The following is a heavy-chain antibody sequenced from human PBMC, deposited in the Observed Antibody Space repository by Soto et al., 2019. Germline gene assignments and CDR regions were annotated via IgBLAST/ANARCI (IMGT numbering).Heavy chain of an antibody. CDR3: AIVNGQWTYYYGIDV. Sequence: GGSLRLSCAASGFTFSSYGMHWVRQAPGKGLEWVAVISYDGSNEYYADSVKGRFTIPRDNSKNTLYLQMNSLRAEDTAVYYCAIVNGQWTYYYGIDVWGQGTTVTVSS. D-gene: IGHD6-19*01. J-gene: IGHJ6*02. CDR2: ISYDGSNE. V-gene: IGHV3-30*03. CDR1: GFTFSSYG.